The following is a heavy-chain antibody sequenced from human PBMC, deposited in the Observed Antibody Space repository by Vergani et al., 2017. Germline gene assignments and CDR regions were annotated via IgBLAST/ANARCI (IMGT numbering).Heavy chain of an antibody. Sequence: VQLVESGGGLVQPGGSLRLSCAASGFTFSSYWMSWVRQAPGKGLEWVANIKQDGSEKYYVDSVKGRFTISRDNAKNSLYLQMNSLIAEDTAVYYCARDFGGWDPYYFDYWGQGTLVTVSS. V-gene: IGHV3-7*01. CDR2: IKQDGSEK. J-gene: IGHJ4*02. CDR1: GFTFSSYW. CDR3: ARDFGGWDPYYFDY. D-gene: IGHD6-19*01.